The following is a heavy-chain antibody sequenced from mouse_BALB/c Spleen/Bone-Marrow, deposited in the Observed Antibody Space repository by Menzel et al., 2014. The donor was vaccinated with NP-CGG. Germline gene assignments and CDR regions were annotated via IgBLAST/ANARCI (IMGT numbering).Heavy chain of an antibody. Sequence: VQVVESGAELVKPGASVKLSCKASGYTFTSYWMHWVKQRPGQGLEWIGEINPSNGRTNYNEKFKSKATLTVDKSSSTAYMQLGSLTSEDSAVYYCARGDGFAWFAYWGQGTLVTVSA. CDR3: ARGDGFAWFAY. CDR2: INPSNGRT. D-gene: IGHD3-3*01. V-gene: IGHV1S81*02. J-gene: IGHJ3*01. CDR1: GYTFTSYW.